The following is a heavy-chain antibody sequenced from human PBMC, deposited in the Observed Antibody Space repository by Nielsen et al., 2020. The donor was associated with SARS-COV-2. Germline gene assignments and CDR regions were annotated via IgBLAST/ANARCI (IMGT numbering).Heavy chain of an antibody. CDR3: DRAGVVGSTNTFDV. Sequence: GESLKISCAASGFGLTNSWMSSVCPSPEYGLICAAHIDYEGSLTSYADSVKGRFTISRDNAKNTVYLQMNSLRAEDTAVYYCDRAGVVGSTNTFDVWGQGTVVTVSS. D-gene: IGHD1-26*01. V-gene: IGHV3-74*01. CDR2: IDYEGSLT. J-gene: IGHJ3*01. CDR1: GFGLTNSW.